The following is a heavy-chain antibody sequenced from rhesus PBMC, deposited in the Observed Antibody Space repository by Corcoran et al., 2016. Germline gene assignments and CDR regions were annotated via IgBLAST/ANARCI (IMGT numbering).Heavy chain of an antibody. J-gene: IGHJ4*01. CDR2: ISWMGGST. CDR1: GFTFDDYA. CDR3: ASEKWGDYYREWDY. D-gene: IGHD3-34*01. V-gene: IGHV3-201*01. Sequence: EVQLVESGGGVVQPGGSLRLSCAASGFTFDDYAMHWVRQAPGKGLEWVSGISWMGGSTDYADSVNGQFTISRDNAKNSLYLQMGSLRAEDTALYYCASEKWGDYYREWDYWGQGVLVTVSS.